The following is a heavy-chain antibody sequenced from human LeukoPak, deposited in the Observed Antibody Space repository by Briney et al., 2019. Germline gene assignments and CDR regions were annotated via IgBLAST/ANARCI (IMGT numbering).Heavy chain of an antibody. CDR2: IYTSGST. CDR3: ARNSGSRGDWYFDL. V-gene: IGHV4-61*02. Sequence: KPSQTLSLTCTVSGGSISSGSYYWSWIRQPAGKGLEWIGRIYTSGSTNYNPSLKSRVTISVDTSKNQFSLKLSSVTAADTAAYYCARNSGSRGDWYFDLWGRGTLVTVSS. CDR1: GGSISSGSYY. J-gene: IGHJ2*01. D-gene: IGHD1-26*01.